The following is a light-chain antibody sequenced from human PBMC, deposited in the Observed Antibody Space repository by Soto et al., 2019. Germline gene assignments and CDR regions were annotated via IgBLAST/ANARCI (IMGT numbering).Light chain of an antibody. V-gene: IGLV2-14*01. Sequence: QSVLTQPASVSGSPGQSITISCTGTSSNISGYNYVSWYQQHPGKAPKLMIYDVNNRPSGVSYRFSGSKSGNTASLTISGLQAEDEADYYCSSYTSSSTLVFGGGTKHRP. CDR2: DVN. J-gene: IGLJ2*01. CDR1: SSNISGYNY. CDR3: SSYTSSSTLV.